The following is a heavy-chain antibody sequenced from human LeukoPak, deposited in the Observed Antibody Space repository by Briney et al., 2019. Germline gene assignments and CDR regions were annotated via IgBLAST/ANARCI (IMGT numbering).Heavy chain of an antibody. CDR2: MYYSGGT. CDR1: GGSINSYC. Sequence: SETLSLTCTVSGGSINSYCWSWIRQPPGKGLEWIGHMYYSGGTNYNPSLKSRLTISVDTSKNQFSLKLSSVTAADTAVYYCTRRCKDAYTLYCFDYWGQGTLVTVSS. D-gene: IGHD5-24*01. V-gene: IGHV4-59*01. J-gene: IGHJ4*02. CDR3: TRRCKDAYTLYCFDY.